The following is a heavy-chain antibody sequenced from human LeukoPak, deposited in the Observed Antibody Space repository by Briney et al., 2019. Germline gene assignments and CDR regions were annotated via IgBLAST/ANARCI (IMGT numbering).Heavy chain of an antibody. J-gene: IGHJ6*03. CDR1: GFTVSTNY. Sequence: GGSLRLSCAASGFTVSTNYMTWVRQAPGKGLEWVPEIYSDGMTYYADSVKGRFTISRDNSKNTLYLQMDSLRAEDTAIYYCAKTYSSSRAHYYYYYYMDVWGKGTTVTISS. CDR3: AKTYSSSRAHYYYYYYMDV. V-gene: IGHV3-53*01. CDR2: IYSDGMT. D-gene: IGHD6-13*01.